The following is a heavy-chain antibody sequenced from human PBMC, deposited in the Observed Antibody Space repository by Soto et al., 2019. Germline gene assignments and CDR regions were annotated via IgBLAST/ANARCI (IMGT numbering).Heavy chain of an antibody. D-gene: IGHD3-3*01. CDR2: IYPGDSDT. J-gene: IGHJ5*02. Sequence: PGESLKISCKGSGYSFTSYWIGWVRQMPGKGLEWMGIIYPGDSDTRYSPSFQGQVTISADKSISTAYLQWSSLKASDTAMYYCARRPRYDFWSGPTPGSCDPWGQGTLVSVSS. CDR3: ARRPRYDFWSGPTPGSCDP. CDR1: GYSFTSYW. V-gene: IGHV5-51*01.